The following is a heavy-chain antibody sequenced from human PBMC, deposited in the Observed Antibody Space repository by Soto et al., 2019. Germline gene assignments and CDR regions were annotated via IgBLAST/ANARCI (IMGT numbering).Heavy chain of an antibody. CDR3: AKDRTEGYFQN. CDR2: IYSDDHRT. V-gene: IGHV3-9*01. Sequence: GGSLRLSCVASGIALEDYAMHWVRQVPGQGLEWVSGIYSDDHRTAYADSVKGRFTISRDNAKNSLYLQMNSLRDEDTAVYYCAKDRTEGYFQNWGQGTLVTVSS. J-gene: IGHJ1*01. CDR1: GIALEDYA.